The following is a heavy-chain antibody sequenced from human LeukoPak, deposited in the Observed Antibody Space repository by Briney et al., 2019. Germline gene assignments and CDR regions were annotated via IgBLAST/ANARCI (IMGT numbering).Heavy chain of an antibody. CDR1: GFTFSSYE. Sequence: GGSLRLSCAASGFTFSSYEMNWVRQAPGKGLEWVSYITISGSPIYYADSVKGRFIISRDNAQNSLYLQMNSLTADDTAVYYCAKSHGYSYGFDYWGQGTLVTVSS. D-gene: IGHD5-18*01. CDR3: AKSHGYSYGFDY. V-gene: IGHV3-48*03. CDR2: ITISGSPI. J-gene: IGHJ4*02.